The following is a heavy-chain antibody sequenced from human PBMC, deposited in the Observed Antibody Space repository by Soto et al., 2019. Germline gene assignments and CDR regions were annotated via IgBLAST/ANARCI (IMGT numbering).Heavy chain of an antibody. J-gene: IGHJ6*03. D-gene: IGHD2-8*01. Sequence: SETLSLTCTVSGGSISSYYWSWIRQPPGKGLEWIGYIYYSGSTNYNPSLKSRVTISVDTSKNQFSLKLSSVTAADTAVYYCARYKGVGYYYMDVWGKGTTVTVSS. CDR3: ARYKGVGYYYMDV. CDR2: IYYSGST. CDR1: GGSISSYY. V-gene: IGHV4-59*01.